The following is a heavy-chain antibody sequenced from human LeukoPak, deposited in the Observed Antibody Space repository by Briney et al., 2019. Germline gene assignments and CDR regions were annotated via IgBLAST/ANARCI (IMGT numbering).Heavy chain of an antibody. CDR2: FDPEYGET. J-gene: IGHJ5*02. D-gene: IGHD3-3*01. CDR1: GYTLNELS. V-gene: IGHV1-24*01. Sequence: ASVKVSCKVSGYTLNELSIHWVRQAAGKGPEWMGGFDPEYGETVYAQKFQGRVTMAEDTSTDTAYMELSSLRSEDTAVYYCAPLDFWVPSTWGQGTLVTVSS. CDR3: APLDFWVPST.